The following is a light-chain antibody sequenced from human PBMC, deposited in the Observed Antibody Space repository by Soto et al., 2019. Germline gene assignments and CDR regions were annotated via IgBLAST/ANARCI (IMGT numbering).Light chain of an antibody. CDR3: QSFDTRLSGWV. Sequence: QSVLTQPPSVSGAPGQRVTNSCTGSSSNIGAGYDVHWYQQLPGTAPKLLVHGNNDRPSGVPDRFSASKSGTSASLAITGLQVEDEADYYCQSFDTRLSGWVFGGGTKLTVL. V-gene: IGLV1-40*01. J-gene: IGLJ2*01. CDR1: SSNIGAGYD. CDR2: GNN.